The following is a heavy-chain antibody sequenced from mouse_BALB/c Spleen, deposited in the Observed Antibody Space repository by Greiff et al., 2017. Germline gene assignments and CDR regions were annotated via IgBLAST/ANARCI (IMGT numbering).Heavy chain of an antibody. CDR3: ARGGYDGDGYFDY. J-gene: IGHJ2*01. D-gene: IGHD2-14*01. CDR1: GDSITSGY. Sequence: VQLKESGPSLVKPSQTLSLTCSVTGDSITSGYWNWIRKFPGNKLEYMGYISYSGSTYYNPSLKSRISITRDTSKNQYYLQLNSVTTEDTATYYCARGGYDGDGYFDYWGQGTTLTVSS. CDR2: ISYSGST. V-gene: IGHV3-8*02.